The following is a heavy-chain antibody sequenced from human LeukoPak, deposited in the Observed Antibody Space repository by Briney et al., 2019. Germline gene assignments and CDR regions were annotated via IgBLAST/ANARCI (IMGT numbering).Heavy chain of an antibody. CDR2: IYYSGST. V-gene: IGHV4-59*01. CDR3: ARSQIQSVNYGMDV. J-gene: IGHJ6*02. Sequence: PSETLSLTCTVSGVSISSYYWSWIRQPPGKGLEWIGYIYYSGSTNYNPSLKSRVTISVDTSKNQFSLKLSSVTAADTAVYYCARSQIQSVNYGMDVWGQGTTVTVSS. CDR1: GVSISSYY.